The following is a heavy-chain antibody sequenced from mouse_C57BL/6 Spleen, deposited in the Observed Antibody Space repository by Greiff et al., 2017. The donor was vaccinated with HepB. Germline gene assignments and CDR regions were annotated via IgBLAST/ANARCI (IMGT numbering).Heavy chain of an antibody. CDR2: IDPETGGT. V-gene: IGHV1-15*01. Sequence: QVQLKQSGAELVRPGASVTLSCKASGYTFTDYDMHWVKQTPVHGLEWIGAIDPETGGTAYNQKFKGKAILTADKSSSTAYMELRSLTSDDSAVYYCTRWGGGYHFDDWGQGTTLTVSS. CDR3: TRWGGGYHFDD. J-gene: IGHJ2*01. D-gene: IGHD2-2*01. CDR1: GYTFTDYD.